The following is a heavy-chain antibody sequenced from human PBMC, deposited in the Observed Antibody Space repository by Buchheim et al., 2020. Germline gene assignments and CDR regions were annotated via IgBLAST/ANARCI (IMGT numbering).Heavy chain of an antibody. D-gene: IGHD6-6*01. Sequence: EVQLVESGVGLVQPGGSLRLSCAASGFTFSRYSMSWVRQATGKGLEWLSYISSSSSNIYYVDSVRGWFTISRDNAKDSLYLQMNGLRDEDTAVYYCARDPSYITSSSNPSAYYFYNWGHGTL. J-gene: IGHJ4*01. V-gene: IGHV3-48*02. CDR1: GFTFSRYS. CDR3: ARDPSYITSSSNPSAYYFYN. CDR2: ISSSSSNI.